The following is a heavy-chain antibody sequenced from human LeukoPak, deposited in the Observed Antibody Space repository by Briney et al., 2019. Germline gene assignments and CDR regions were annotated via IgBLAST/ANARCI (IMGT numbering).Heavy chain of an antibody. CDR2: MSYDGSNK. CDR3: AKDMYSSSWYYFDY. Sequence: GDSLRLSCAASGFTFSSYGMHWVRQAPGKGLEWVAVMSYDGSNKYYADSVKGRVTMSRDNSKNTLDLQMNSLRAEDTAVYYCAKDMYSSSWYYFDYWGQGTLVTV. CDR1: GFTFSSYG. D-gene: IGHD6-13*01. J-gene: IGHJ4*02. V-gene: IGHV3-30*18.